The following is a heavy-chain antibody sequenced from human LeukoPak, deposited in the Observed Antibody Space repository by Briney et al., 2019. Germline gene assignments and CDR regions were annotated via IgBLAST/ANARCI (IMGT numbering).Heavy chain of an antibody. Sequence: SQTLSLTCAVSGGSISSGGYSWGWIRQPPGKGLEWIGYIYHSGSTYYNPSLKSRVTISVDRSKNQFSLKLSSVTAADTAVYYCARTVTTYGRWFDPWGQGTLVTVSS. V-gene: IGHV4-30-2*01. CDR1: GGSISSGGYS. CDR3: ARTVTTYGRWFDP. D-gene: IGHD4-17*01. J-gene: IGHJ5*02. CDR2: IYHSGST.